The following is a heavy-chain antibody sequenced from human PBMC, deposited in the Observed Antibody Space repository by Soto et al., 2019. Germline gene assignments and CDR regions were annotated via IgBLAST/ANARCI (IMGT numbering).Heavy chain of an antibody. D-gene: IGHD3-10*01. CDR3: ARPRSILLWFGELARDYYMDV. V-gene: IGHV4-39*01. Sequence: PETLSLTCTVSGGSISSSSYYWGWIRQPPGKGLEWIGSIYYSGSTYYNPSLKSRVTISVDTSKNQFSLKLSSVTAADTAVYYCARPRSILLWFGELARDYYMDVWGKGTTVTVSS. CDR1: GGSISSSSYY. CDR2: IYYSGST. J-gene: IGHJ6*03.